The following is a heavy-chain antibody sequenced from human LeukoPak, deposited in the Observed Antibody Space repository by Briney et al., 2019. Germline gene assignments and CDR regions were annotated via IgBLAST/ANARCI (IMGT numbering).Heavy chain of an antibody. CDR2: IIPIFGTA. Sequence: SVKVSCKASGYTFTGYYMHWVRQAPGQGLEWMGGIIPIFGTANYAQKFQGRVTITADESTSTAYMELSSLRSEDTAVYYCAGNYYDSSGYYYSYYGMDVWGQGTTVTVSS. CDR3: AGNYYDSSGYYYSYYGMDV. CDR1: GYTFTGYY. J-gene: IGHJ6*02. V-gene: IGHV1-69*13. D-gene: IGHD3-22*01.